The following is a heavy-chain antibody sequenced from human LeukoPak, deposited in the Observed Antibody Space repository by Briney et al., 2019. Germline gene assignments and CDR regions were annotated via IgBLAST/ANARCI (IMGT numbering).Heavy chain of an antibody. CDR1: GGSISSYY. CDR3: ARAVYGSGSYHYYFDY. V-gene: IGHV4-59*01. Sequence: PSETLSLTCTVSGGSISSYYWSWIRQPPGKGLEWIGYIYYSGSTNYNPSLKSRVTISVDTSKNQFSLKLSSVTAAVTAVYYCARAVYGSGSYHYYFDYWGQGTLVTVSS. D-gene: IGHD3-10*01. J-gene: IGHJ4*02. CDR2: IYYSGST.